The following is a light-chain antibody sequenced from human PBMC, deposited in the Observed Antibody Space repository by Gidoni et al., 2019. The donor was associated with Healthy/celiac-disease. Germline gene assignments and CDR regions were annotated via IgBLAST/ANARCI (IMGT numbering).Light chain of an antibody. CDR1: SSDVGAYNY. V-gene: IGLV2-14*03. J-gene: IGLJ1*01. CDR2: DVS. CDR3: NSYTSGSTLV. Sequence: QSALTQPASVSGSPGQSITISCTGTSSDVGAYNYVSWYQQPPGKAPKLMIYDVSNRPSGVSTRFSGSKSGNTASLTISGLQAEDEADYYCNSYTSGSTLVFGTGTKVTVL.